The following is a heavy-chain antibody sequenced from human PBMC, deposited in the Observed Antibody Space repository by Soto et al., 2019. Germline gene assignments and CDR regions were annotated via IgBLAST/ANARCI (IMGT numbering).Heavy chain of an antibody. J-gene: IGHJ4*02. CDR3: TRLETDY. CDR1: GYTFTTHT. V-gene: IGHV1-3*01. CDR2: MNGGNGNT. Sequence: QDQLVQSGAEVKRPGASVKVFCKASGYTFTTHTMHWVRQAPGQGLEWMGWMNGGNGNTKYSQKFQGRVTFTRDTFASTAYMELSSLRSEDTAVYYCTRLETDYWGQGPLVTVSS.